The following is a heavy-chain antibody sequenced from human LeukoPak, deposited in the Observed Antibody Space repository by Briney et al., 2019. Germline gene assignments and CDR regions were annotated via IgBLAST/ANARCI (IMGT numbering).Heavy chain of an antibody. CDR3: ARAYRARAKQDYYDSSGYYYNY. Sequence: GGSLRLSCAASGFTFSDYYMSWIRQAPGKGLEWVSYISSSGSTIYYADSVKGRFTISRDNAKNSLYLQMNSLRAEDTAVYYCARAYRARAKQDYYDSSGYYYNYWGQGTLVTVSS. J-gene: IGHJ4*02. CDR1: GFTFSDYY. CDR2: ISSSGSTI. D-gene: IGHD3-22*01. V-gene: IGHV3-11*04.